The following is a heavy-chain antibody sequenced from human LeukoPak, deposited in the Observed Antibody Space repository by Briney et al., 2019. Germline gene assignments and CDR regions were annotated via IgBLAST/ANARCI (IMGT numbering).Heavy chain of an antibody. CDR3: AKQFTMIGVAGVTN. CDR2: ISGSGGGT. D-gene: IGHD3-22*01. V-gene: IGHV3-23*01. CDR1: GFTFSSYA. J-gene: IGHJ4*02. Sequence: PGGSLRLSCAASGFTFSSYAMSWVRQAPGKGLEWVSAISGSGGGTYYADSVKGRFTISRDNSKNTLYLQMNSLRAEDTAVYYCAKQFTMIGVAGVTNWGQGTLVTVSS.